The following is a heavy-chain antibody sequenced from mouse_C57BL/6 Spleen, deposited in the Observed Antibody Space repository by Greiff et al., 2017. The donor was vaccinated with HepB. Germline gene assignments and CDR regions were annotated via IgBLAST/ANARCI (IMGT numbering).Heavy chain of an antibody. Sequence: EVQLQQPGAELVMPGASVKMSCKASGYTFTDYNMHWVKQSHGKSLEWIGYINPNNGGTIYNQKFKGKATLTVYKSSSTAYMELRSLTSEDSAVYYCARSTMFTTGAWWGQRTLVTVSA. CDR1: GYTFTDYN. CDR3: ARSTMFTTGAW. V-gene: IGHV1-22*01. CDR2: INPNNGGT. D-gene: IGHD2-2*01. J-gene: IGHJ3*02.